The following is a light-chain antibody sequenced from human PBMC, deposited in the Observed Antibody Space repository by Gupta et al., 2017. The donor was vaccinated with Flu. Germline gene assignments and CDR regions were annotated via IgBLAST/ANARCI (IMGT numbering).Light chain of an antibody. Sequence: VTPGESASISCSPSQSRLHRNGNNYLDWYLQKPGQSPRLLIFLGGNRASGVPDRFSGSGSGTGFTLKISKVEAEDVGVYYCMQTLQAPRTFGQGTRVEIK. V-gene: IGKV2-28*01. CDR1: QSRLHRNGNNY. CDR2: LGG. J-gene: IGKJ1*01. CDR3: MQTLQAPRT.